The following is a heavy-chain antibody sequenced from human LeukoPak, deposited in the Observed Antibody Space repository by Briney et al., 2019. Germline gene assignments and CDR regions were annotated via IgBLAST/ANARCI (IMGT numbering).Heavy chain of an antibody. Sequence: ASVNVSCKASGHTFTSYAMHWVRQAPGQRLEWMGWINAGNGNTKYSQKFQGRVTITRDTSASTAYMELSSLRSEDTAVYYCATASGSYHANAFDIWGQGTMVTVSS. J-gene: IGHJ3*02. CDR3: ATASGSYHANAFDI. CDR2: INAGNGNT. V-gene: IGHV1-3*01. D-gene: IGHD1-26*01. CDR1: GHTFTSYA.